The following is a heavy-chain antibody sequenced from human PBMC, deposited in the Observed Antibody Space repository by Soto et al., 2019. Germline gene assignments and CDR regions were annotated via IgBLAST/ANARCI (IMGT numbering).Heavy chain of an antibody. Sequence: EVQLLESGGGLVQPGGSLRLSCAASGFTFSSYAMSWVRQAPGKGLEWVSAISGSGGSTYYADSVKGRFTISRDNSKNTRDLQMNSLRAEDTAVYYCEGYCSSTSCWGLDYWGQGTLVTVSS. CDR1: GFTFSSYA. J-gene: IGHJ4*02. CDR2: ISGSGGST. CDR3: EGYCSSTSCWGLDY. D-gene: IGHD2-2*01. V-gene: IGHV3-23*01.